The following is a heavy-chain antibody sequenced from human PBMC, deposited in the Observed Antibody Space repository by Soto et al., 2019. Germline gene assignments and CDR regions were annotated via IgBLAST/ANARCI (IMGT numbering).Heavy chain of an antibody. CDR3: TGAESPHTAYFSLY. D-gene: IGHD2-8*01. V-gene: IGHV3-49*04. CDR2: IRNQTYLETT. J-gene: IGHJ4*02. CDR1: GFTFEDFA. Sequence: PGGSLRLSCPGSGFTFEDFAINWVRQTPGKGLELVGLIRNQTYLETTEYAAAVKGRFTISRDTSNGIAYMQMRSLRIEDSAVYYCTGAESPHTAYFSLYWGQGTPVNVSS.